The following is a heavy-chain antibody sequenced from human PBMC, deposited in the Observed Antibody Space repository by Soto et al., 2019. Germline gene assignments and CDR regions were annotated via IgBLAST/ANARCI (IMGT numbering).Heavy chain of an antibody. CDR1: GLTGSSYH. D-gene: IGHD5-12*01. V-gene: IGHV3-53*01. Sequence: GGSLRLSCAASGLTGSSYHMSWVRQTPGKGLEWVSGIYSGGGIYYADSVKGRFTISRDNSKNTLYLQMNSLRVEDTAVYYCARGAGRYSGYEVFDYWGQGTLVTVSS. CDR3: ARGAGRYSGYEVFDY. J-gene: IGHJ4*02. CDR2: IYSGGGI.